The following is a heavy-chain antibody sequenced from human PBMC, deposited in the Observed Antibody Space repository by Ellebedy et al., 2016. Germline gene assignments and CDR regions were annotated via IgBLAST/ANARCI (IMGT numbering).Heavy chain of an antibody. CDR3: ARIWGPFDRLDF. CDR2: IKSDGSDT. Sequence: GESLKISXAASGITFSSYWMHWVRQAPGTGLVWVSRIKSDGSDTDYADSVRGRFTISRDNAKNSLYLQMNSLRDEDTAVYYCARIWGPFDRLDFWGQGTLVTVSS. V-gene: IGHV3-74*01. J-gene: IGHJ4*02. CDR1: GITFSSYW. D-gene: IGHD3-16*01.